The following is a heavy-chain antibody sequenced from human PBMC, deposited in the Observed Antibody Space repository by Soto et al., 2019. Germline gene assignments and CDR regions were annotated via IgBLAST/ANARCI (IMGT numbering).Heavy chain of an antibody. CDR3: AREDSIIIPAVSDF. J-gene: IGHJ4*02. CDR1: GFAFNNYG. CDR2: ISKSGYT. V-gene: IGHV3-21*01. D-gene: IGHD2-2*01. Sequence: PVGSLRLSCTVSGFAFNNYGINWVRQAPGKGLEWVSSISKSGYTYYSDSVKGRFAISRDNAKSSVSLQMNTLRVEDTAVYYCAREDSIIIPAVSDFWGQG.